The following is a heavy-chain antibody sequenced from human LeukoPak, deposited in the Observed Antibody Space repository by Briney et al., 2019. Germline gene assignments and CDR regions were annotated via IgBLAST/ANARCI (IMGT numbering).Heavy chain of an antibody. J-gene: IGHJ4*02. D-gene: IGHD2-21*02. Sequence: ASVKVSCKASGFTFTGYYIHWVRQAPGQGLEWMGYINPHSGGTSSPQKFQGRVTMTTDTSISAAYMELSSLISDDTAMYYCVREGNELLSKNFDYWGQGTQVTVSS. V-gene: IGHV1-2*02. CDR2: INPHSGGT. CDR1: GFTFTGYY. CDR3: VREGNELLSKNFDY.